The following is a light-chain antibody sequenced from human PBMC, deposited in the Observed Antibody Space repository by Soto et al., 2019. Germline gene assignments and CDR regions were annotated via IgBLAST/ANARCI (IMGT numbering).Light chain of an antibody. CDR3: LSFDSSLSVV. V-gene: IGLV1-40*01. CDR1: SSNIRAGYD. CDR2: GNT. Sequence: QSVLTQPPSVSGAPGQRVTISCTGSSSNIRAGYDVHWYQQLPGRAPKLLIYGNTNRPSGVPDRFSGSKSGTSASLAITGLQAEDEADYYCLSFDSSLSVVFGGGTKL. J-gene: IGLJ2*01.